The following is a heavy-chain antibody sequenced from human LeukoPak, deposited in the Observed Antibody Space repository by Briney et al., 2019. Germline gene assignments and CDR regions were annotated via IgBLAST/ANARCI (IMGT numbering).Heavy chain of an antibody. V-gene: IGHV4-38-2*02. D-gene: IGHD6-13*01. CDR3: ASSGYSSSVDY. CDR2: IYHSGTT. Sequence: SETLSLTCTVSGFSISSTYYWGWIRQPPGKGLEWIGSIYHSGTTYYNPSLKSRVTISVDTSKNQFSLKLSSVTAADTAVYYCASSGYSSSVDYWGQGTLVTVSS. CDR1: GFSISSTYY. J-gene: IGHJ4*02.